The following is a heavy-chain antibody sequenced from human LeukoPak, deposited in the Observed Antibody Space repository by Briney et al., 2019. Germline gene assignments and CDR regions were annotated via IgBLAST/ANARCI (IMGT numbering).Heavy chain of an antibody. CDR3: ARAVAGRNGGYYYYYMDV. Sequence: GGSLRLSCAASGFTFSSYETNWVRQAPGKGLEWVSYISSSGSTIYYADSVKGRFTISRDNAQNSLYLQMNSLRAEDTAVYYCARAVAGRNGGYYYYYMDVWGKGTTVTISS. D-gene: IGHD6-19*01. CDR2: ISSSGSTI. CDR1: GFTFSSYE. J-gene: IGHJ6*03. V-gene: IGHV3-48*03.